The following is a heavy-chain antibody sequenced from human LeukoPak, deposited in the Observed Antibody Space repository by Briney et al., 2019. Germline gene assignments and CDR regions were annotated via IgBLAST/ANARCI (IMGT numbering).Heavy chain of an antibody. V-gene: IGHV3-74*01. CDR3: AKGATVTTWDY. J-gene: IGHJ4*02. CDR2: LNSDGSNT. Sequence: GGSLRHSCAVSGFTFSSYWMHWVRQAPGKGLVWVSRLNSDGSNTSYADSVKGRFTISRDNAKNTLYLQMNSLRAEDTAVYYCAKGATVTTWDYWGQGTLVTVSS. D-gene: IGHD4-11*01. CDR1: GFTFSSYW.